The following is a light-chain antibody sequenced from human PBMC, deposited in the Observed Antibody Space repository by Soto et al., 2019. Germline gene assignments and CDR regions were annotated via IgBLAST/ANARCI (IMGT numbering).Light chain of an antibody. Sequence: QSALTQPPSVSGPPGQSVSISCTGTSSDVGSYNRVPWYQQSPGTAPKLMIYEVSNRPSGVPDRFSGSKSGNTASLTISGLQADDEADYYCSSYASSSTLVFGGGTKLTVL. CDR1: SSDVGSYNR. CDR3: SSYASSSTLV. CDR2: EVS. V-gene: IGLV2-18*02. J-gene: IGLJ2*01.